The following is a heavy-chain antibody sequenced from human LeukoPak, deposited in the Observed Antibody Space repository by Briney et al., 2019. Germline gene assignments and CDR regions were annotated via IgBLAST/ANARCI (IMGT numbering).Heavy chain of an antibody. CDR3: ARGEGIIRHEDV. D-gene: IGHD1-1*01. Sequence: PSETLSLTCAVYGGSFSGYYWSWIRQPPGKGLEWIGEINHSGSTNYNPSLKSRVTISVDTSKNQFSLKRSSVTAADTAVYYCARGEGIIRHEDVWGQGTTVTVSS. CDR2: INHSGST. J-gene: IGHJ6*02. V-gene: IGHV4-34*01. CDR1: GGSFSGYY.